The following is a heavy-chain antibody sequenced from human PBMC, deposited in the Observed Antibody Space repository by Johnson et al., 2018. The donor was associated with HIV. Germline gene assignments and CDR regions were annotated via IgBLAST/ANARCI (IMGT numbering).Heavy chain of an antibody. V-gene: IGHV3-66*02. CDR1: GFTFSSYD. J-gene: IGHJ3*02. D-gene: IGHD3-9*01. CDR2: IYNGGNT. Sequence: AQLVESGGGLVQPGGSLRLSCAASGFTFSSYDMHWVRQATGKGLEWVSVIYNGGNTYHIDSVKGRFTLSRDKAKNTLDLQMNSLRAEETAVYYCARDVSDILTGSRTDAFDIWGQGTMVTVSS. CDR3: ARDVSDILTGSRTDAFDI.